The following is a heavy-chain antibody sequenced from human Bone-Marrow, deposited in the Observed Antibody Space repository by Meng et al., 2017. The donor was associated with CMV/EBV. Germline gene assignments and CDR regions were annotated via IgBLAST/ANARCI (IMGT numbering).Heavy chain of an antibody. V-gene: IGHV4-59*01. CDR2: IYYSGST. J-gene: IGHJ4*02. D-gene: IGHD3-22*01. Sequence: SETLFLTCTVSGGSISSYYWSWIRQPPGKGLEWIGYIYYSGSTNYNPSLKSRVTISVDTSKNQFSLKLSSVTAADTAVYYCASSYYYDSSGYLYWGQGTLVTVSS. CDR1: GGSISSYY. CDR3: ASSYYYDSSGYLY.